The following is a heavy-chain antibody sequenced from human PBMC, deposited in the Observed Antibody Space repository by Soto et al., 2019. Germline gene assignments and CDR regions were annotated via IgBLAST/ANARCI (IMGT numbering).Heavy chain of an antibody. CDR3: ARGPVLHMVRGVIPSAWFDP. V-gene: IGHV4-31*03. CDR2: IYYSGST. D-gene: IGHD3-10*01. CDR1: GGSISSGGYY. J-gene: IGHJ5*02. Sequence: QVQLQESGPGLVKPSQTLSLTCTVSGGSISSGGYYWSWIRQHPGKGLEWIGYIYYSGSTYYNPSLKSRGTISVATSKNQCSLELSAVTAADTAVYSCARGPVLHMVRGVIPSAWFDPWGQGTLVTVSS.